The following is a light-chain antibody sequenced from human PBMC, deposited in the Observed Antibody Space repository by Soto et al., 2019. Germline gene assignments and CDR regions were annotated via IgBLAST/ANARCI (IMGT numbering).Light chain of an antibody. Sequence: QSVLTQPPSVSAAPGQKVIISCSGSSSNIGKNYVSWYQQLPGTAPKLLIFENNKRPSGIPDRFSGSKSGTSATLGITGLQTGDEADYYCETWDSSLSAGVFGGGTKVTVL. J-gene: IGLJ3*02. V-gene: IGLV1-51*02. CDR1: SSNIGKNY. CDR2: ENN. CDR3: ETWDSSLSAGV.